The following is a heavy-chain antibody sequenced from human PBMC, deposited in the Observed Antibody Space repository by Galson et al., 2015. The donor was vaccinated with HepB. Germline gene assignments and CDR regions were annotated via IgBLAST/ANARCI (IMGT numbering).Heavy chain of an antibody. CDR3: ATVLTDDFWSGYYISAFDI. CDR1: GYTLTELS. V-gene: IGHV1-24*01. Sequence: SVKVSCKVSGYTLTELSMHWVRQAPGKGLEWMGGFDPEDGETIYAQKFQGRVTMTEDTSTDTAYMELSSLRSEDTAVYYCATVLTDDFWSGYYISAFDIWGQGTMVTVSS. D-gene: IGHD3-3*01. CDR2: FDPEDGET. J-gene: IGHJ3*02.